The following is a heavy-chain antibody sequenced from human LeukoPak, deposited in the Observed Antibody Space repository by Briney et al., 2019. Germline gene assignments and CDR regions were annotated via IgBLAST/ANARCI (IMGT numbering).Heavy chain of an antibody. CDR3: AKDGRASRPYFYYGMDV. D-gene: IGHD6-6*01. J-gene: IGHJ6*02. V-gene: IGHV3-30-3*01. CDR2: ISYDGTNK. CDR1: GFTFSNYA. Sequence: GGSLRLSCAASGFTFSNYAIHWVRQAPGKGLEWVAVISYDGTNKYYADSVKGRFTISRDNSKSTLYLQMNSLRAEDTAVYYCAKDGRASRPYFYYGMDVWGQGTTITVSS.